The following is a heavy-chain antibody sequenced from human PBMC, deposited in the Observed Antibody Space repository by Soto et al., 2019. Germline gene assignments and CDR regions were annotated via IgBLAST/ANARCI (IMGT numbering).Heavy chain of an antibody. V-gene: IGHV3-7*03. Sequence: GGSLRLSCAASGFTFSSYWMSWVRQPPGKGLEWVANIKQDGSEKYYVDSVKGRFTISRDNAKNSLYLQMNSLRAEDTAVYYCARDSTSTPYFDWLSSHYYYGMDVWGQGTTVTVSS. CDR1: GFTFSSYW. CDR3: ARDSTSTPYFDWLSSHYYYGMDV. CDR2: IKQDGSEK. J-gene: IGHJ6*02. D-gene: IGHD3-9*01.